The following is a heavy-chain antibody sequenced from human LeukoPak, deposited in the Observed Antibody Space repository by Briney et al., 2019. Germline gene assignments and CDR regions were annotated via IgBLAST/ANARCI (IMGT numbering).Heavy chain of an antibody. D-gene: IGHD3-10*01. V-gene: IGHV1-2*02. CDR2: INSNSGGT. CDR3: ARDLYTGRGSVGFDY. J-gene: IGHJ4*02. CDR1: GYTFTGYY. Sequence: ASVKVSCKASGYTFTGYYMHWVRQAPGQGLEWMGWINSNSGGTNYAQKFQGRVTMTRDTSISTAYMELSRLRSDDTAVYYCARDLYTGRGSVGFDYWGQGTLVTVSS.